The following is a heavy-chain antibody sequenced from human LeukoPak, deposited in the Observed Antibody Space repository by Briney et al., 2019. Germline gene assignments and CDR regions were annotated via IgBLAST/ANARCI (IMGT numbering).Heavy chain of an antibody. D-gene: IGHD3-3*01. J-gene: IGHJ6*02. CDR1: GFTVSSNY. CDR3: ARDGVALYYYYGMDV. Sequence: PGGSLRLSCAASGFTVSSNYMSWVRQAPGKGLEWVSVIYSGGSTYYGDSVKGRFTIFRDNSKNTLYLQMNSLRAEDTAVYYCARDGVALYYYYGMDVWGQGTTVIVSS. V-gene: IGHV3-53*01. CDR2: IYSGGST.